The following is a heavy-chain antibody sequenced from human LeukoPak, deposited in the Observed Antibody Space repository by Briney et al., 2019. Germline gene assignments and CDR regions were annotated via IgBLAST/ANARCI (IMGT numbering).Heavy chain of an antibody. J-gene: IGHJ4*02. CDR3: ARAGTRLQTMVSGY. Sequence: GASVKVSCKASGYTFTGYYMHGVHRPPGQGLNGMGWINPNSGGTNYAQKFQGRVTMTRDTSISTAYMELSSLRSEDTAVYYCARAGTRLQTMVSGYWGQGTLVTVSS. CDR2: INPNSGGT. V-gene: IGHV1-2*02. D-gene: IGHD3-10*01. CDR1: GYTFTGYY.